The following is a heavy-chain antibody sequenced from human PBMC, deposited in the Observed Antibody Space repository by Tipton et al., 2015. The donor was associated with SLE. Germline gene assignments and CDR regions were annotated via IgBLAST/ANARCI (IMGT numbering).Heavy chain of an antibody. D-gene: IGHD3-22*01. CDR3: ARLRYYYDTSGFYFDY. CDR2: IYYREGT. V-gene: IGHV4-59*08. J-gene: IGHJ4*02. Sequence: TLSLTCTVSGDSINSYYWSWIRQPPGEGLEWIGYIYYREGTNYSPSLKSRVTISLDASKNQLSLKLSSVTAADTAVYFCARLRYYYDTSGFYFDYWGQGTPVTVSS. CDR1: GDSINSYY.